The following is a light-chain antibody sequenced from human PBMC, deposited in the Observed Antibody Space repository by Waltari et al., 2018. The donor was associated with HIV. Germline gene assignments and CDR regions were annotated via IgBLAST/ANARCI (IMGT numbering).Light chain of an antibody. CDR1: QSVNSV. CDR2: DTS. J-gene: IGKJ3*01. Sequence: EIVLTQSPDTLSLSPGERATLSCRASQSVNSVLAWYQQKPGRAPRLLIYDTSSRATGIPARFSGSGSGTDFTLTISSLEPEDFAFYYCQQRSNWPITFGPGTKVDIK. CDR3: QQRSNWPIT. V-gene: IGKV3-11*01.